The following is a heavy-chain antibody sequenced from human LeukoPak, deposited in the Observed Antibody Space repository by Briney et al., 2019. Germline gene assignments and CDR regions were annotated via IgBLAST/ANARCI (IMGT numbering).Heavy chain of an antibody. CDR3: ARVRWLRFGYYYYYYMDI. CDR2: INHSGST. V-gene: IGHV4-34*01. Sequence: PSETLSLTCAVYGGSFSGYYWSWIRQPPGKGLEWIGEINHSGSTNYNPSLKSRVTISVDTSKNQFSLKLSSVTAADTAVYYCARVRWLRFGYYYYYYMDIWGKGTTVTVSS. D-gene: IGHD5-12*01. CDR1: GGSFSGYY. J-gene: IGHJ6*03.